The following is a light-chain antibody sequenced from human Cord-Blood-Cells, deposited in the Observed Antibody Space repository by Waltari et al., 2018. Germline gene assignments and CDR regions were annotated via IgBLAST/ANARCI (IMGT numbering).Light chain of an antibody. J-gene: IGKJ4*01. Sequence: EIVLTQSPATLSLSPGERATLSCRASQSVSSYLAWYQQKPGQAPRILIYDAPNRATGIPARFSGSGSGTDFTLTISSLEPEDFAVYYCQQRSNWLTFGGGTKVEIK. CDR3: QQRSNWLT. CDR1: QSVSSY. V-gene: IGKV3-11*01. CDR2: DAP.